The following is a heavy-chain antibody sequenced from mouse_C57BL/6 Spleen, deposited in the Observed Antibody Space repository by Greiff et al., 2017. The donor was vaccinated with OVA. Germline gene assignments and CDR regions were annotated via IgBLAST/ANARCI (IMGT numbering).Heavy chain of an antibody. D-gene: IGHD4-1*01. CDR1: GYTFTDYE. CDR2: IDPETGGT. CDR3: TRVWD. V-gene: IGHV1-15*01. J-gene: IGHJ2*01. Sequence: QVQLKESGAELVRPGASVTLSCKASGYTFTDYEMHWVKQTPVHGLEWIGAIDPETGGTAYNQKFKGKAILTADKSSSTAYMELRSLTSEDSAVYYCTRVWDWGQGTTLTVSS.